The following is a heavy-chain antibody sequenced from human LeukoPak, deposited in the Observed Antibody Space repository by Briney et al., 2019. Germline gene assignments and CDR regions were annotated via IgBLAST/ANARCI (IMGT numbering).Heavy chain of an antibody. J-gene: IGHJ5*02. Sequence: ASVKVPCKASGYTFNTYGTSWARQAPGQGLEWMGWINAYNGDTNFAQKFQGRVTMTTDTSTTTAYMELRSLRSDDAAVYYCARGGSGVWFDPWGQGTLVTVSS. V-gene: IGHV1-18*01. D-gene: IGHD6-25*01. CDR2: INAYNGDT. CDR3: ARGGSGVWFDP. CDR1: GYTFNTYG.